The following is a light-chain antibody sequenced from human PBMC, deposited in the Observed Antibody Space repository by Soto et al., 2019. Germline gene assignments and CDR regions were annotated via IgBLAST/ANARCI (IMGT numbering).Light chain of an antibody. V-gene: IGKV3D-15*01. CDR1: QSVSSN. Sequence: EIVMTQSSATLSVSPGERATLSCRASQSVSSNLAWYQQKPGQAPRLLIYGASTRATGIPARFSGSGSGTDFTLTIRSLQSEDFAVYYCQQYNNWWTFGQGTKVDIK. J-gene: IGKJ1*01. CDR3: QQYNNWWT. CDR2: GAS.